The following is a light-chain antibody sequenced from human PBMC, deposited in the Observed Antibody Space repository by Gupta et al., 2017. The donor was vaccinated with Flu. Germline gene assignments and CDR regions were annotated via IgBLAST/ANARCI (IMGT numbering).Light chain of an antibody. J-gene: IGLJ2*01. Sequence: SALTQPASVSGSPGQSITISCTGTSSDVGGYNYVSWYQQHPGNAPKLMIYEVSNRPPGVSSRFSGSKAGNTASLTISVLQDEDEADYYCSSYTSSSTVVFGGGTKLTVL. CDR1: SSDVGGYNY. CDR3: SSYTSSSTVV. V-gene: IGLV2-14*01. CDR2: EVS.